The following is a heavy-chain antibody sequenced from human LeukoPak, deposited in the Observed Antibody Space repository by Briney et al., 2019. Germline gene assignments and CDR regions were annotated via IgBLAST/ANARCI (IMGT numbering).Heavy chain of an antibody. CDR3: ARDIRQTRLGDYGGNTSDIDY. D-gene: IGHD4-23*01. J-gene: IGHJ4*02. Sequence: GGSLRLSCAASGFTVSSNYMSWVRQAPGKGLEWVSVIYSGGSTYYADSVKGRYTISRDNSKNTLYLQMNSLRAEDTAVYYCARDIRQTRLGDYGGNTSDIDYWGQGTLVTVSS. V-gene: IGHV3-66*01. CDR2: IYSGGST. CDR1: GFTVSSNY.